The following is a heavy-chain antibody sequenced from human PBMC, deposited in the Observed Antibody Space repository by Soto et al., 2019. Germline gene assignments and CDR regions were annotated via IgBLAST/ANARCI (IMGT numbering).Heavy chain of an antibody. CDR2: ISAGSLFI. CDR1: GFTFSAYN. V-gene: IGHV3-21*01. J-gene: IGHJ4*02. D-gene: IGHD3-16*01. CDR3: ARSPGVGVRGAY. Sequence: EVQLVESGGGLVKPGESLRLSCAGSGFTFSAYNINWVRQAPGKGLEWVSSISAGSLFIYQPDSMKGRFTISRDDARNPVYLQMNSLTAEDTAVYYCARSPGVGVRGAYWGQGTLVTVSS.